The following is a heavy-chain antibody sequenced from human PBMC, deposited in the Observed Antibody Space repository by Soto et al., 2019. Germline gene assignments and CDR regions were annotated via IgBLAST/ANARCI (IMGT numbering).Heavy chain of an antibody. CDR1: GFTLRGFS. V-gene: IGHV3-48*01. J-gene: IGHJ4*02. Sequence: EVQLVESGGGLVQPGGSRRLSVPPLGFTLRGFSITGFRRVPGKGLEWVSYISSSSSTIYYADSVKGRFTISRDNAKNSLYLQMNSLRAEDTAVYYCARDYSSYGPFDYWGQGTLVTVSS. CDR3: ARDYSSYGPFDY. D-gene: IGHD5-18*01. CDR2: ISSSSSTI.